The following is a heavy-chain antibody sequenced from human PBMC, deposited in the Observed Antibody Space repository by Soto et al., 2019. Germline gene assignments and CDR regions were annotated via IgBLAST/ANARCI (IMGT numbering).Heavy chain of an antibody. CDR3: ATYPRRSSSSSSGNYYYGMDV. Sequence: GGSLRLSCAASGFTFSSYSMNWVRQDPGKGLEWVSSISSSSSYIYYADSVKGRFTISRDNAKNSLYLQMNSLRAEDTAVYYCATYPRRSSSSSSGNYYYGMDVWGQGTTVTVSS. V-gene: IGHV3-21*01. J-gene: IGHJ6*02. CDR1: GFTFSSYS. D-gene: IGHD6-6*01. CDR2: ISSSSSYI.